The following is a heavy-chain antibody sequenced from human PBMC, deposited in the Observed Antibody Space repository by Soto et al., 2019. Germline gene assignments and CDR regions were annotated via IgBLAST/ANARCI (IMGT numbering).Heavy chain of an antibody. CDR1: GGSISSSSYY. CDR2: IYYSGST. J-gene: IGHJ5*02. CDR3: ARNKTPNLNYYDSSGYYSNWFDP. Sequence: SETLSLTCTVSGGSISSSSYYWGWIRQPPGKGLEWIGSIYYSGSTYYNPSLKSRVTISVDTSKNQFSLKLSSVTAADTAVYYCARNKTPNLNYYDSSGYYSNWFDPWGQGTLVTVSS. V-gene: IGHV4-39*01. D-gene: IGHD3-22*01.